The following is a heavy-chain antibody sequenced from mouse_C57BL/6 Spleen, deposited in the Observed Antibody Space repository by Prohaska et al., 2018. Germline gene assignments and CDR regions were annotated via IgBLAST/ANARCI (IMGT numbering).Heavy chain of an antibody. J-gene: IGHJ2*01. Sequence: QVQLPQSVAELVRPGTSVKVSCKASGYAFTNYLIEWVKQRPGQGLEWIGVINPVSGGTNYNEKFKGKATLTADKSSSTAYMQLSSLTSEDSAVYYCARRGTGTYCFGYWGEDTTITVCS. V-gene: IGHV1-54*01. CDR2: INPVSGGT. D-gene: IGHD4-1*01. CDR3: ARRGTGTYCFGY. CDR1: GYAFTNYL.